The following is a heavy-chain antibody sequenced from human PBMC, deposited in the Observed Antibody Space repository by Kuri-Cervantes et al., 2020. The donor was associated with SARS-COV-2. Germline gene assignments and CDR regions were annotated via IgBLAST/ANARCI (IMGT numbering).Heavy chain of an antibody. CDR2: IIPIFGTA. CDR1: GGTFSSYA. Sequence: SVKVSCKASGGTFSSYAISWVRQAPGQGLEWMGGIIPIFGTANYAQKFQGRVMITADESTSTAYMELSSLRSEDTAVYYCARDGGLIMTRDLQNDAFDIWGQGTMVTVSS. J-gene: IGHJ3*02. D-gene: IGHD3-16*02. CDR3: ARDGGLIMTRDLQNDAFDI. V-gene: IGHV1-69*13.